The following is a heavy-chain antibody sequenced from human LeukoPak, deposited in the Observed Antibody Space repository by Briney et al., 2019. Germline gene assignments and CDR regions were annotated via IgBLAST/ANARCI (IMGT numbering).Heavy chain of an antibody. V-gene: IGHV3-9*01. D-gene: IGHD4-17*01. CDR1: GFTFDDYA. J-gene: IGHJ4*02. CDR3: AKAPDGDYPWYFDY. CDR2: ISWNSGSI. Sequence: GGSLRLSCAASGFTFDDYAMHWVRQAPGKGLEWVSGISWNSGSIGYADSVKGRFTISRDNAKNSLYLQMNSLRAEDTALYYCAKAPDGDYPWYFDYWGQGTLVTVSS.